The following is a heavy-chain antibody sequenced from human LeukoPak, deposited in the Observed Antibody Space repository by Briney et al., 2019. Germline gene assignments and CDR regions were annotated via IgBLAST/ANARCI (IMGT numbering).Heavy chain of an antibody. V-gene: IGHV4-59*01. J-gene: IGHJ4*02. CDR2: IYYSGIT. CDR3: ARLTVTTYYFDY. Sequence: AETLSLTCTVSGDSISTDYWSWVRQPPGKGLEWIGYIYYSGITNYNPSLKSRVTISVDTSKNQFSLKLSSVTAADTAVYFCARLTVTTYYFDYWGQGTLVNGSS. D-gene: IGHD4-17*01. CDR1: GDSISTDY.